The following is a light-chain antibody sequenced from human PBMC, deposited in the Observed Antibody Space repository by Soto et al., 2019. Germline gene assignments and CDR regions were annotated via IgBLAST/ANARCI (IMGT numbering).Light chain of an antibody. V-gene: IGLV1-40*01. CDR1: SSNIGAGYD. Sequence: QTGVTQPPSVSGAPGQRVTISCTGSSSNIGAGYDVHWYQQLPGTAPKLLIYGNSNRPSGVPDRFSGSKSGTSASLSITGLQAEDEADYYCQSYDSSLSPYVFGTGTKLTVL. CDR3: QSYDSSLSPYV. J-gene: IGLJ1*01. CDR2: GNS.